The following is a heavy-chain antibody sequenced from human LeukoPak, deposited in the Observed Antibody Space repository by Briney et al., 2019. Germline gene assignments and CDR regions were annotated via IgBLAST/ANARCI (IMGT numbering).Heavy chain of an antibody. Sequence: GGSLRLSCAASGFSFSSYAMSWVRQAPGKGLEWVSSISGSGDNTYYAESVKGRFTISRDNSKNTLFLQMNSLRAEDTAVYYCARGVGITLHPAVDYWGQGTLVSVSS. CDR3: ARGVGITLHPAVDY. D-gene: IGHD3-10*01. CDR2: ISGSGDNT. J-gene: IGHJ4*02. CDR1: GFSFSSYA. V-gene: IGHV3-23*01.